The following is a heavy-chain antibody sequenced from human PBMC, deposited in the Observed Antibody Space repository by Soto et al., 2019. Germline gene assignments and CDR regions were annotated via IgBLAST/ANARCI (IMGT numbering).Heavy chain of an antibody. D-gene: IGHD6-19*01. J-gene: IGHJ5*02. CDR3: ARSYSSGWYDWFDP. Sequence: QVQLVESGGGVVQPGRSLRLSCAASGFTFSSYAMHWVRQAPGKGLEWVAVISYDGSNKYYADSVKGRFTISRDNSKNPLYLPMNSLRAEDTAVYYCARSYSSGWYDWFDPWGQGTLVTVSS. V-gene: IGHV3-30-3*01. CDR1: GFTFSSYA. CDR2: ISYDGSNK.